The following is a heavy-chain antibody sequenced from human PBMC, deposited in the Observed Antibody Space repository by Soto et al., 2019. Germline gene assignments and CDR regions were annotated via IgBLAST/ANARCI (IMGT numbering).Heavy chain of an antibody. D-gene: IGHD6-6*01. CDR2: INPSGGST. V-gene: IGHV1-46*01. J-gene: IGHJ5*02. Sequence: ASVKVSCKASGYTFTSYYMHWVRQAPGQGLEWMGIINPSGGSTSYAQKFQGRVTMTRDTSTSTVYMELSSLRSEDTAVYYCARDRGSSSSPSNWFDTWGQGTLVTVSS. CDR3: ARDRGSSSSPSNWFDT. CDR1: GYTFTSYY.